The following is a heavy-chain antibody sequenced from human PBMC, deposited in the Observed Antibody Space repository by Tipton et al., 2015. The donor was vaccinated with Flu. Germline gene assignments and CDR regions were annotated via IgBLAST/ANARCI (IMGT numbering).Heavy chain of an antibody. CDR2: ISAYNGNT. Sequence: QLVQSGPEVKKPGASVKVSCKASGYTFTSYGISWVRQAPGQGLEWMGWISAYNGNTNYAQKLQGRVTMTTDTSTSTAYMELRSLRSEDTAVYCCAREEGYYGSGSYYEPSHYGWFDPWGQGTLVTVSS. CDR3: AREEGYYGSGSYYEPSHYGWFDP. CDR1: GYTFTSYG. D-gene: IGHD3-10*01. V-gene: IGHV1-18*01. J-gene: IGHJ5*02.